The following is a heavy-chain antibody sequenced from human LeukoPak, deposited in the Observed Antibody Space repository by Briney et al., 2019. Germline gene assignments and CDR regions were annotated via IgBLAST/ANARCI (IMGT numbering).Heavy chain of an antibody. J-gene: IGHJ4*02. V-gene: IGHV3-48*04. CDR3: ASRSDY. CDR1: GFSFSTYS. Sequence: PGGSLRLSCAASGFSFSTYSMNWVRQAPGKGLEWVSIYYADSVKGRFTISRDNAKNSLYLQMNSLRAEDTAAYYCASRSDYWGQGTLVTVSS. CDR2: I.